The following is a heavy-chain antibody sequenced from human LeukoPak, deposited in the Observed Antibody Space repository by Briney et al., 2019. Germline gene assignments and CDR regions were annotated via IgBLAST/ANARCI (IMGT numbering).Heavy chain of an antibody. CDR2: IIPIFGTA. CDR3: ARYSGYEGNWFDP. V-gene: IGHV1-69*13. CDR1: GGTFSGYA. Sequence: ASVKVSCKASGGTFSGYAISWVRQAPGQGLEWMGGIIPIFGTANYAQKFQGRVTITADESTSTAYMELSSLRSEDTAVYYCARYSGYEGNWFDPWGQGTLVTVSS. D-gene: IGHD5-12*01. J-gene: IGHJ5*02.